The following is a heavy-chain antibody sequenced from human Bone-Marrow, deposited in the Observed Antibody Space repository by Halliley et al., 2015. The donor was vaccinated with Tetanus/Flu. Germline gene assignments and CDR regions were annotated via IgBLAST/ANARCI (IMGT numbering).Heavy chain of an antibody. Sequence: QMQLVQSGAEAKKPGSSVKVSCKASGGSFSSKPISWVRQAPGQGLEWMGGIIPIFGTPNYAQKFQDRITITADESTSTVYLELTSLRFEDTAVYSCASDSERDTTMAYWYFDLWGRGTLVTVSS. D-gene: IGHD5-18*01. CDR3: ASDSERDTTMAYWYFDL. J-gene: IGHJ2*01. CDR2: IIPIFGTP. V-gene: IGHV1-69*01. CDR1: GGSFSSKP.